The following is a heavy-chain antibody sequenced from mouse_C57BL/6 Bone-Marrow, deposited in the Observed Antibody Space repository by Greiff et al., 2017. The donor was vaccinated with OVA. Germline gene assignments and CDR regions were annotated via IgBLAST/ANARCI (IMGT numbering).Heavy chain of an antibody. CDR2: INPYNGGT. J-gene: IGHJ2*01. Sequence: EVQLQESGPVLVKPGASVKMSCKASGYTFTDYYMNWVKQSHGKSLEWIGVINPYNGGTSYNQKFKGKATLTVDKSSSTAYMELNSLTSEDSAVYYCARDITTVVATSPVDYWGQGTTLTVSS. CDR3: ARDITTVVATSPVDY. D-gene: IGHD1-1*01. V-gene: IGHV1-19*01. CDR1: GYTFTDYY.